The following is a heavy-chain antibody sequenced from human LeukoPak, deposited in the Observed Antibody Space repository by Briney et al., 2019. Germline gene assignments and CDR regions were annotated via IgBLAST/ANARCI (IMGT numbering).Heavy chain of an antibody. D-gene: IGHD5-18*01. Sequence: GESLKISCKTSGYNFTTFWIGWVRQLPGKGLEWMGIIYPSDSDTRYSPSFQGQVTISADKSISTAYLQWSSLKASDTAMYYCARRVYSYGYDAFDIWGQGTMVTVSS. V-gene: IGHV5-51*01. CDR2: IYPSDSDT. J-gene: IGHJ3*02. CDR3: ARRVYSYGYDAFDI. CDR1: GYNFTTFW.